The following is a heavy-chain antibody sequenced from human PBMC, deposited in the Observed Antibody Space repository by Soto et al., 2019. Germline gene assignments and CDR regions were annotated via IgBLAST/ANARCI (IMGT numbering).Heavy chain of an antibody. V-gene: IGHV3-23*01. J-gene: IGHJ5*02. CDR2: ISGSGGST. Sequence: LRLSCAASGFTFSSYAMSWVRQAPGKGLEWVSAISGSGGSTYYADSVKGRFTISRDNSKNTLYLQMNSLRAEDTAVYYCAKDFGSSGYYDWFDPWGQGTLVTVSS. D-gene: IGHD3-22*01. CDR1: GFTFSSYA. CDR3: AKDFGSSGYYDWFDP.